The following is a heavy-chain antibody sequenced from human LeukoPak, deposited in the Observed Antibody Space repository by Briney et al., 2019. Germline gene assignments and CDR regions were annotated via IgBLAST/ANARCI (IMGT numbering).Heavy chain of an antibody. CDR1: GFTFSNYY. J-gene: IGHJ4*02. D-gene: IGHD2-8*01. V-gene: IGHV3-11*04. CDR2: ISRSGDSI. CDR3: ARDGDLMYEVSAY. Sequence: GGSLRLSCAASGFTFSNYYMGWLRQAPGKGLEWVSYISRSGDSIHYADSVKGRFTISTDNAKNFLFLEMNSLRAEDTGVYDCARDGDLMYEVSAYWGQGTLVSVSS.